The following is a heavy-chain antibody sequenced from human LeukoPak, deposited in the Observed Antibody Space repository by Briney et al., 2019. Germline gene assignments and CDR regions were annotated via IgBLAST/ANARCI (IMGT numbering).Heavy chain of an antibody. Sequence: ASVKVSCKVSGYTLTELSMHWVRQAPGKGLEWMGGFDPEDGETIYAQKFQGRVTMTKDTSTDTAYMELSSLRSEDTAVYYCATATYYYDSSGYLRKPFDPWGQGTLVTVSS. CDR2: FDPEDGET. J-gene: IGHJ5*02. CDR1: GYTLTELS. D-gene: IGHD3-22*01. CDR3: ATATYYYDSSGYLRKPFDP. V-gene: IGHV1-24*01.